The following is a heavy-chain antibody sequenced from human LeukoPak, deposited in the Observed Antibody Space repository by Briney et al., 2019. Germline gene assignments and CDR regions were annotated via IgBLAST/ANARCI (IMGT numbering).Heavy chain of an antibody. Sequence: SSQTLSLTCAISGDSFSSNSAAWNWISQSPSRGLEWLGSTYYRSKWYNDYAVSVKSRITINPDTSKNQFSLQLNSVTPEDTAVYYCARGWWEFDYWGQGTLVSVSS. V-gene: IGHV6-1*01. CDR3: ARGWWEFDY. CDR1: GDSFSSNSAA. J-gene: IGHJ4*02. CDR2: TYYRSKWYN. D-gene: IGHD1-26*01.